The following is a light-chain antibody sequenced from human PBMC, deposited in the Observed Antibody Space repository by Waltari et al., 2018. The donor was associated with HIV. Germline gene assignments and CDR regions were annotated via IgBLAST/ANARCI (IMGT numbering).Light chain of an antibody. CDR1: QGISSY. V-gene: IGKV1-9*01. Sequence: DIQLTQSPSFLSASVGDRVTITCRANQGISSYLAWYQQKPGKAPKLLIYAASTLQSGVPSRFSGSGSGTEFTLTINSLQPEDFATYYCQQLNSYPITFGQGTRLEIK. CDR2: AAS. CDR3: QQLNSYPIT. J-gene: IGKJ5*01.